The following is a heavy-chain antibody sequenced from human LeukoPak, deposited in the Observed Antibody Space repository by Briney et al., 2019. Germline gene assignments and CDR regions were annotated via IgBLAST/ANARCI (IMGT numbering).Heavy chain of an antibody. D-gene: IGHD1-1*01. V-gene: IGHV4-39*01. CDR1: GGSISSSSYY. CDR3: AIPNTNNWPFDY. J-gene: IGHJ4*02. Sequence: PSETLSLTCTVSGGSISSSSYYWGWIRQPPGKGLGWIGSIYSVGSTYYNPSLKSRVTISVDTSKNQFSLLLSSATAADTAVYYCAIPNTNNWPFDYWGQGTLVTASS. CDR2: IYSVGST.